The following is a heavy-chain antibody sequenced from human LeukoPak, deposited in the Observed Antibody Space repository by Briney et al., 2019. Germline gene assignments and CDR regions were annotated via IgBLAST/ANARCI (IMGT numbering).Heavy chain of an antibody. J-gene: IGHJ4*02. CDR3: ATEILYYYDSSGYYVDYFGY. CDR1: GFTVSSNY. Sequence: PGGSLRLSCAASGFTVSSNYMSWVRQAPGKGLEWVANIKQDGSEKYYVDSVKGRFTISRDNAKNSLYLQVNSLRAEDTAVYYCATEILYYYDSSGYYVDYFGYWGQGTLVTVSS. V-gene: IGHV3-7*01. D-gene: IGHD3-22*01. CDR2: IKQDGSEK.